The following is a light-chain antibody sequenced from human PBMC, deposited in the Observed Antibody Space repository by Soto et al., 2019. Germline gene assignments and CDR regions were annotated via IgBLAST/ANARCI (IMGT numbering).Light chain of an antibody. CDR1: QTISNW. Sequence: DIEMTQSPSTLSASVGDRVTITCRASQTISNWLAWYQVKPGKAPNLLMHDASSLASGVPSRFRGSASGTEFTLTISRLQPDDLSTYFCQQYSTYSWTFGQGTKVDIK. J-gene: IGKJ1*01. CDR3: QQYSTYSWT. CDR2: DAS. V-gene: IGKV1-5*01.